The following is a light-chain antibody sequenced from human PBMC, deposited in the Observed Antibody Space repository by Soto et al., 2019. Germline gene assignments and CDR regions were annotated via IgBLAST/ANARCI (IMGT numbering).Light chain of an antibody. Sequence: QSVLTQPASVSGSPGQSITISCTGTSRDVGGYNYVSWYQQHPGKAPKLMIYAVTDRPSGVSSRFSGSKSGNTASLTISGLQAEDEADYYCSSYTSSSTLFGTGTKLTVL. CDR3: SSYTSSSTL. J-gene: IGLJ1*01. CDR1: SRDVGGYNY. V-gene: IGLV2-14*01. CDR2: AVT.